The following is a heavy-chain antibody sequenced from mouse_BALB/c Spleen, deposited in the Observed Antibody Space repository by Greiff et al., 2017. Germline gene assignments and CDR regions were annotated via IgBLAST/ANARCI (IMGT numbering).Heavy chain of an antibody. V-gene: IGHV2-9*02. CDR2: IWAGGST. CDR3: ARAPSYGYPIFAY. CDR1: GFSLTSYG. D-gene: IGHD1-2*01. J-gene: IGHJ3*01. Sequence: VQVVESGPGLVAPSQSLSITCTVSGFSLTSYGVHWVRQPPGKGLEWLGVIWAGGSTNYNSALMSRLSISKDNSKSQVFLKMNSLQTDDTAMYYCARAPSYGYPIFAYWGQGTLVTGSA.